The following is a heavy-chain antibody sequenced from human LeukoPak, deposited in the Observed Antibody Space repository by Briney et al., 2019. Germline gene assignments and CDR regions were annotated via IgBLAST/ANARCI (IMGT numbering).Heavy chain of an antibody. CDR3: ARHYYDSSAYSPGFDY. V-gene: IGHV4-59*01. Sequence: PSETLSLTCTVSGGSISGYYWSWIRQPPGEGLEWIGYIYYSGSTNYNPSLKSRVTISVDTSKNQFSLKLSSVTAADTAVYYCARHYYDSSAYSPGFDYWGQGTLVTVSS. J-gene: IGHJ4*02. CDR2: IYYSGST. D-gene: IGHD3-22*01. CDR1: GGSISGYY.